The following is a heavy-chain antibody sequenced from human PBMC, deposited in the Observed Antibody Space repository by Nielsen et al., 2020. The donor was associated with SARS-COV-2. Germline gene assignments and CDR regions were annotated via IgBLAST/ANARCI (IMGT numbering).Heavy chain of an antibody. CDR3: ARIATNYYDSSGYYYDFDY. D-gene: IGHD3-22*01. CDR2: IDWDDDE. J-gene: IGHJ4*02. V-gene: IGHV2-70*01. Sequence: WIRQPPGKALEWLALIDWDDDEYYSTSLKTRLTISKDTSKNQVVLTMTNMDPVDTATYYCARIATNYYDSSGYYYDFDYWGQGTLVTVSS.